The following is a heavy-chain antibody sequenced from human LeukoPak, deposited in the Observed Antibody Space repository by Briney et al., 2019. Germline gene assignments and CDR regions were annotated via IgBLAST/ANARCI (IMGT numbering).Heavy chain of an antibody. CDR1: GFTFSLYY. CDR3: ARVGAKGGWYFDL. D-gene: IGHD3-10*01. V-gene: IGHV3-21*04. J-gene: IGHJ2*01. Sequence: GGSLRLSCAASGFTFSLYYMSWVRQAPGKGLEWVSSISSGGSYMYYADSLKGRFTISRDNAKNSLYLQMNSLRAEDTAVYYCARVGAKGGWYFDLWGRGTLVTVSS. CDR2: ISSGGSYM.